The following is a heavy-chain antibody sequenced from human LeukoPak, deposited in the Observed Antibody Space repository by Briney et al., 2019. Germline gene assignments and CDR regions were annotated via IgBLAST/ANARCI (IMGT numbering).Heavy chain of an antibody. CDR1: GGSISSYY. Sequence: SETLSLTCTVSGGSISSYYWSWIRQPPGKGLEWIGYIYYSGSTNYNPSLKSRVTISVDTSKNQFSLKLSSVTAADTAVYYCARREMATILAFDIWGQGTMVTISS. CDR2: IYYSGST. V-gene: IGHV4-59*08. CDR3: ARREMATILAFDI. J-gene: IGHJ3*02. D-gene: IGHD5-12*01.